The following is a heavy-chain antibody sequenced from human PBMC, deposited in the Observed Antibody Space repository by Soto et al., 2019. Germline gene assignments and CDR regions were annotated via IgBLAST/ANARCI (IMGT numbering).Heavy chain of an antibody. Sequence: SETLSLTCTVSGGSISSSSYYWGWIRQPPGKGLEWIGSIYYSGSTYYNPSLKSRVTISVDTSKNQFSLKLSSVTAADTAVYYCARGYNWNPWDYARYYYMDVWGKGTTVTVSS. J-gene: IGHJ6*03. V-gene: IGHV4-39*01. CDR2: IYYSGST. CDR1: GGSISSSSYY. CDR3: ARGYNWNPWDYARYYYMDV. D-gene: IGHD1-20*01.